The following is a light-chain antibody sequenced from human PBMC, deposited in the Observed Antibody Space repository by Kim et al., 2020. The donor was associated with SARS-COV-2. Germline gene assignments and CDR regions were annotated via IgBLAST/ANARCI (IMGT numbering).Light chain of an antibody. CDR3: QQHSKRPPAPS. CDR2: DSA. CDR1: LRIGFS. Sequence: PGEGTTLPCRASLRIGFSFGWYQQIGGQAPRLLMYDSAIRATGIPARLSGSGSGTEFALTIGGLDPEDFGVYFCQQHSKRPPAPSFGGGTKVDIK. V-gene: IGKV3-11*01. J-gene: IGKJ4*01.